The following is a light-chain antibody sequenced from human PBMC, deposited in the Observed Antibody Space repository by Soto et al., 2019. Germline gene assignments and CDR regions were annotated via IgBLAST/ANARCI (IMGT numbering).Light chain of an antibody. V-gene: IGKV2-28*01. J-gene: IGKJ4*01. Sequence: DIVRTQSPLSLPVTPGEPASISCRSSQSLLHSNGYTYLDWYLQKPGQSPQLLIYLGSNRASGVPDRFSGSGSGTDFTLQISRVEAEDVGVYYCMQALQTPSFGGGTKVEIK. CDR2: LGS. CDR1: QSLLHSNGYTY. CDR3: MQALQTPS.